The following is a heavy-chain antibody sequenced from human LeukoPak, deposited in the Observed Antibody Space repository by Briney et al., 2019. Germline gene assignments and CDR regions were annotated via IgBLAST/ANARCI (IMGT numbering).Heavy chain of an antibody. CDR2: IWYDGSNK. CDR3: AKVRGPHGAYKKGEWFDY. V-gene: IGHV3-33*06. Sequence: GGSLRLSCAASGFTFSSYGMHWVRQAPGKGLEWVAVIWYDGSNKYYADSVKGRFTISRDNSKNTLYLQMNSLRAEDTAVYYCAKVRGPHGAYKKGEWFDYWGQGTLVTVSS. CDR1: GFTFSSYG. J-gene: IGHJ4*02. D-gene: IGHD4/OR15-4a*01.